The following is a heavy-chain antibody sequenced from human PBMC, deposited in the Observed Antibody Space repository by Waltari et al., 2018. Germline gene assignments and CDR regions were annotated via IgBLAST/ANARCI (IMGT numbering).Heavy chain of an antibody. D-gene: IGHD2-21*02. Sequence: QVQLLQSGAEVKKPGSSVTVSCKASGGSFRNYAISWVRQAPGQGLEWMGGIIPLFGKTNYAQKFQGRLTITADESTTIAYMDLSSLRSEDTAVYYCARDLGEGGGDCPGYWGQGTLVTVSS. J-gene: IGHJ4*02. V-gene: IGHV1-69*01. CDR1: GGSFRNYA. CDR2: IIPLFGKT. CDR3: ARDLGEGGGDCPGY.